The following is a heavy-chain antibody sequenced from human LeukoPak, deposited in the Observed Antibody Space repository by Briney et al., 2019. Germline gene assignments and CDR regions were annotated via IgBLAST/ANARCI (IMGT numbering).Heavy chain of an antibody. J-gene: IGHJ4*02. CDR2: IYTSGST. Sequence: PSETLSLTCTVSGGPISSYYWSWIRQPAGKGLEWIGRIYTSGSTNYNPSLKSRVTISVDKSKNQFSLKLSSVTAADTAVYYCARVKRSSGWVDYWGQGTLVSVSS. D-gene: IGHD6-19*01. CDR1: GGPISSYY. CDR3: ARVKRSSGWVDY. V-gene: IGHV4-4*07.